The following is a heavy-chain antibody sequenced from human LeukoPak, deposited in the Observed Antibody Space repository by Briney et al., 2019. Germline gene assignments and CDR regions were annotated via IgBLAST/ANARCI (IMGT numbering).Heavy chain of an antibody. D-gene: IGHD3-10*01. CDR2: ISSSRSTT. Sequence: GGSLRLSCAASGFTFSRYSMTWVRQAPGKGLEWISFISSSRSTTYYADSVKGRCTISRDNGKNTLYLQMNSLRAEDTAVYYCARARKSGGITMIRGVKDRGWFDPWGQGTLVTVSS. V-gene: IGHV3-48*01. CDR1: GFTFSRYS. CDR3: ARARKSGGITMIRGVKDRGWFDP. J-gene: IGHJ5*02.